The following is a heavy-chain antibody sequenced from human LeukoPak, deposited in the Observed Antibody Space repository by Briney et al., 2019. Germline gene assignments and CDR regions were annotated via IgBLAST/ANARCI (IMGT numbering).Heavy chain of an antibody. J-gene: IGHJ4*02. CDR2: IRYDGSNK. D-gene: IGHD6-6*01. V-gene: IGHV3-30*02. CDR3: AKDAAGSSSPGGLVDY. Sequence: GGSLRLSCAASGFTFSSYGMHWVRQAPGKGLEWVAFIRYDGSNKYYADSVKGRFTISRDNSKNTLYLQMNSLRAEDTAVYYCAKDAAGSSSPGGLVDYWGQGTLVTVSS. CDR1: GFTFSSYG.